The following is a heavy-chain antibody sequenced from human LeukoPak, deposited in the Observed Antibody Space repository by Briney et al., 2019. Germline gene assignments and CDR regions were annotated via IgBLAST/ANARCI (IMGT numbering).Heavy chain of an antibody. CDR3: ASGSGGFGVAYYFDY. V-gene: IGHV1-18*01. J-gene: IGHJ4*02. CDR2: ISAYNGNT. CDR1: GYTFTSYG. D-gene: IGHD3-3*01. Sequence: ASVKVSCKASGYTFTSYGISWVRQAPGQGLEWMGWISAYNGNTNYAQKFQGRVTITADESTSTAYMELSSLRSEDTAVYYCASGSGGFGVAYYFDYWGQGTLVTVSS.